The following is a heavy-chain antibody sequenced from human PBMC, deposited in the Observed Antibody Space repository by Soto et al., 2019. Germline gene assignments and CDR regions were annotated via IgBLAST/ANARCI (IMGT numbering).Heavy chain of an antibody. CDR3: ARHVERWGYSSGWYYFDY. Sequence: QVQLQESGPGLVKPSETLSLTCTVSGASIRSYYWSWIRQPPGKGLEWIGYIYYSGSTNYNPSLKSRVTISVDTSKNQFSLKLSSVTAADTAVYYCARHVERWGYSSGWYYFDYWGQGTLVTVSS. V-gene: IGHV4-59*08. CDR2: IYYSGST. CDR1: GASIRSYY. J-gene: IGHJ4*02. D-gene: IGHD6-19*01.